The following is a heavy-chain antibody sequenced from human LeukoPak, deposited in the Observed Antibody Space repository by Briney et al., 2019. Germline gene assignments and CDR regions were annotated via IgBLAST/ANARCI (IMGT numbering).Heavy chain of an antibody. CDR1: GFTFSSYA. CDR2: ISGSGGST. J-gene: IGHJ4*02. V-gene: IGHV3-23*01. D-gene: IGHD3-22*01. Sequence: GGSLRLSCAASGFTFSSYAMSWVRQAPGKGLEWVSAISGSGGSTYYADSVKGRFTISRDNSKNTLYLQMNSLRAEDTAVYYCAKDLTYYYDSSGYNWGQGTLVTVSS. CDR3: AKDLTYYYDSSGYN.